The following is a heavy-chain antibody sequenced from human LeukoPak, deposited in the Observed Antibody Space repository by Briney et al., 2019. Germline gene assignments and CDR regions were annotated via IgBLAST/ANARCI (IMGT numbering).Heavy chain of an antibody. CDR2: ISGSGGST. V-gene: IGHV3-23*01. D-gene: IGHD3-22*01. Sequence: GGSLRLSCAASGFTFGSYAMSWVRQAPGKGLEWVSAISGSGGSTYYADSVKGRFTISRDNSKNTLYLQMNSLRAEDTAVYYCAKGKYYDSSGYYPEIGIDYWGQGTLVTVSS. CDR3: AKGKYYDSSGYYPEIGIDY. CDR1: GFTFGSYA. J-gene: IGHJ4*02.